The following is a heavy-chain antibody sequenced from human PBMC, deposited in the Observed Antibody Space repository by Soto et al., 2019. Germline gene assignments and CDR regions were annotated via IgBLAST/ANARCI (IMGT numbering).Heavy chain of an antibody. Sequence: EVPLVESGGGLVQPGGSLRLSCAASGFTFSSYWMHWVRQAPGKGLVWVSRINSDGSSTSYADSVKGRFTISRDNAKNTLYLQMNSLRAEDTAVYYCARAEGATVYYYYGMDVWGQGTTVTVSS. CDR3: ARAEGATVYYYYGMDV. J-gene: IGHJ6*02. CDR1: GFTFSSYW. D-gene: IGHD1-26*01. CDR2: INSDGSST. V-gene: IGHV3-74*01.